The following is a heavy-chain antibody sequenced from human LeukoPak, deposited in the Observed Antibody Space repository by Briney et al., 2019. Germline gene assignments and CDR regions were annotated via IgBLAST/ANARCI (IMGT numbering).Heavy chain of an antibody. D-gene: IGHD1-26*01. CDR1: GGTFSSYA. CDR3: ARFRGGSYNYFDY. Sequence: SVKVSRKASGGTFSSYAISWVRQAPGQGLEWMGGIIPIFGTANYAQKFQGRVTITTDESTSTAYMELSSLRSEDTAVYYCARFRGGSYNYFDYWGQGTLVTVSS. V-gene: IGHV1-69*05. J-gene: IGHJ4*02. CDR2: IIPIFGTA.